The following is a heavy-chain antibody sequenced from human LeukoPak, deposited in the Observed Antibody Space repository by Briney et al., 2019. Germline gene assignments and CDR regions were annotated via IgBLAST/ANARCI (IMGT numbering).Heavy chain of an antibody. V-gene: IGHV3-21*01. CDR2: ISTSSSYI. J-gene: IGHJ5*02. D-gene: IGHD3-10*01. CDR1: GFTFSSYS. Sequence: GGSLRLSCAASGFTFSSYSVNWVPQAPGKGLEWVSSISTSSSYIYYADSVKGRFTISRDNAKNSLYLQMNSLRAEDTAVYYCARDYGSAPGWFDPWGQGTLVTVSS. CDR3: ARDYGSAPGWFDP.